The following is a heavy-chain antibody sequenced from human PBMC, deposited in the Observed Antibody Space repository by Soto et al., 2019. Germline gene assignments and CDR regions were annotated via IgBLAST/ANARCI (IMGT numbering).Heavy chain of an antibody. V-gene: IGHV4-34*01. J-gene: IGHJ4*02. CDR3: ARRAITMVRGALFDY. D-gene: IGHD3-10*01. CDR2: INHSGST. CDR1: GGSFSGYY. Sequence: PSETLSLTCAVYGGSFSGYYWSWIRQPPGKGLEWIGEINHSGSTNYNPSLKSRVTISVDTSKNQFSLKLSSVTAADTAVYYCARRAITMVRGALFDYWGQGTLVTVSS.